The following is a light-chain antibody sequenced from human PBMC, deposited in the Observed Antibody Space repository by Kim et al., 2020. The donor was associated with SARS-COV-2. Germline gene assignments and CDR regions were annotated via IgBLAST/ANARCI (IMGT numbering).Light chain of an antibody. J-gene: IGLJ3*02. CDR1: GSEMPYNY. V-gene: IGLV1-47*01. Sequence: QSVLTKPPSASGTPGQRVTISCSGSGSEMPYNYIHWYQHVPGTAPKLLISRSNQRPSGVPDRFSASWSGTSASLDINGLRSEDEADYYCAAWDDSLRRPVFGGGTQLTVL. CDR2: RSN. CDR3: AAWDDSLRRPV.